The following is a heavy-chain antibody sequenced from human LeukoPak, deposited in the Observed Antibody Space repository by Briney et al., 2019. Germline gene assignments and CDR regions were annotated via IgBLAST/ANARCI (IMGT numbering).Heavy chain of an antibody. CDR2: IYTSGST. CDR3: AREYSSRGDYYYYMDV. V-gene: IGHV4-4*07. Sequence: NPSETLSLTCTVSGGSISSYYWSWIRQPAGKGLEWIGRIYTSGSTNYNPSLKSRVTMSVDTSKNQFSLKLSSVTAADTAVYYCAREYSSRGDYYYYMDVWGKGTTVTVSS. CDR1: GGSISSYY. J-gene: IGHJ6*03. D-gene: IGHD3-22*01.